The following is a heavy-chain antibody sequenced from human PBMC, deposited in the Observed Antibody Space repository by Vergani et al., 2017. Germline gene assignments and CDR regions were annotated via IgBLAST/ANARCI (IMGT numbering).Heavy chain of an antibody. J-gene: IGHJ4*02. V-gene: IGHV3-74*03. D-gene: IGHD4-17*01. Sequence: DVHLAESGGGFFQPGGSLRLSCSASGFSFNSYWMHWVRQVPGKGLLWVSRIKSDGSITAYADSVKGRFTISRDTSKKTLSLQMRSLRADDTAVYSCSKDGRENSDYGYFDYWGQGTLVTVSS. CDR1: GFSFNSYW. CDR3: SKDGRENSDYGYFDY. CDR2: IKSDGSIT.